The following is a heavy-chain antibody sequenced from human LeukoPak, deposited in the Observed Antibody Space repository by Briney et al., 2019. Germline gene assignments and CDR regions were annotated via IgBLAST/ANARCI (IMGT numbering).Heavy chain of an antibody. V-gene: IGHV4-59*01. J-gene: IGHJ3*02. Sequence: SETLCLTCTVSGVSISSYYWSWIRQPPGKGLEWIGYIYYSGSINYNPSLESRVTISVDTSKNQFSLRLSSVTAADTAVYFCASKSERFLETGAFDIWGQGTMVTVSS. CDR1: GVSISSYY. D-gene: IGHD3-3*01. CDR3: ASKSERFLETGAFDI. CDR2: IYYSGSI.